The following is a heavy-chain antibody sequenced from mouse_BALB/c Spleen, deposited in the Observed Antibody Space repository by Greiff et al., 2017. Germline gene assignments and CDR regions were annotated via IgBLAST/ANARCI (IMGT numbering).Heavy chain of an antibody. V-gene: IGHV1-54*01. CDR2: INPGSGGT. CDR1: GYAFTNYL. D-gene: IGHD2-14*01. CDR3: ARRDYRYDYAMDY. J-gene: IGHJ4*01. Sequence: QVQLQQSGAELVRPGTSVKVSCKASGYAFTNYLIEWVKQRPGQGLEWIGVINPGSGGTNYNEKFKGKATLTADKSSSTAYMQLSSLTSDDSAVYFCARRDYRYDYAMDYWGQGTSVTVSS.